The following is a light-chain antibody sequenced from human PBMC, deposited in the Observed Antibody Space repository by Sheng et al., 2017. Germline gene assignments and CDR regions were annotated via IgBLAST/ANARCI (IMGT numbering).Light chain of an antibody. V-gene: IGKV1-39*01. CDR2: GAS. J-gene: IGKJ1*01. Sequence: IQMTQSPSSLSASVGDRVTITCWASQSISTSLNWYQQKPGRAPKLLIHGASSLQSGVPSRFSGRGSGTDFSLTISSLQPEDFAIYYCQQSYNVAPWTFGQGTKVDIK. CDR3: QQSYNVAPWT. CDR1: QSISTS.